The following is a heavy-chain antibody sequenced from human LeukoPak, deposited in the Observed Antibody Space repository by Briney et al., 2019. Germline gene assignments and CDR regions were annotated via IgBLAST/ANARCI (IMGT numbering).Heavy chain of an antibody. J-gene: IGHJ6*02. V-gene: IGHV3-21*01. CDR3: ARVLRASSSWYDASYYYGMDV. CDR2: ISSSSSYI. CDR1: GFTFSSYS. Sequence: GGSLRLSCAVSGFTFSSYSMNWVRQAPGKGLEWVSSISSSSSYIYYADSVKGRFTISRDNAKNSLCLQMNSLRAEDTAVYYCARVLRASSSWYDASYYYGMDVWGQGTTVTVSS. D-gene: IGHD6-13*01.